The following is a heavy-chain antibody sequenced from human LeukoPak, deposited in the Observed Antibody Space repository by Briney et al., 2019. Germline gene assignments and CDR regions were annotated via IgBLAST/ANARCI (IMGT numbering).Heavy chain of an antibody. CDR3: ARDLDSYSSTWYPYTSGWYLDY. Sequence: SETLSLTCTVSGASISSYYWSWIRQPAGKGLEWIGRFYSSGSTNYNPSLKSRVTMSVDTSKNQFSLKLSSVTAADTAVYYCARDLDSYSSTWYPYTSGWYLDYWGRGTLVTVSS. J-gene: IGHJ4*02. CDR1: GASISSYY. V-gene: IGHV4-4*07. D-gene: IGHD6-13*01. CDR2: FYSSGST.